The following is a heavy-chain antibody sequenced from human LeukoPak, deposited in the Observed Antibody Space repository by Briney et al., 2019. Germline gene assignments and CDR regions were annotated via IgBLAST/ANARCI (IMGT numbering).Heavy chain of an antibody. D-gene: IGHD6-13*01. CDR2: ISGSGGST. CDR3: AKVPSYSSSWNVYFQH. V-gene: IGHV3-23*01. Sequence: GGSLRLSCAASGFTFSNAWMSWVRQAPGKGLEWVSAISGSGGSTYYADSVKGRFTISRDNSKNTLYLQMNSLRAEDTAVYYCAKVPSYSSSWNVYFQHWGQGTLVTVSS. CDR1: GFTFSNAW. J-gene: IGHJ1*01.